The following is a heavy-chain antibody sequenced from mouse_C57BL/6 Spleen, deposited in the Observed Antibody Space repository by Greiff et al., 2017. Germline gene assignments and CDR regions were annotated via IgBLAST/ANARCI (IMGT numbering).Heavy chain of an antibody. CDR1: GFTFSSYG. Sequence: EVQVEQSGGDLVKPGGSLKLSCAASGFTFSSYGMSWVRQTPDQRLAWVATISRGGSYTNYPDSVKGRSTISRDTAKNTPYLQMSSLKSEDTAMYYGARHIYYESYDFDYWGQGTTLTVSS. J-gene: IGHJ2*01. CDR3: ARHIYYESYDFDY. V-gene: IGHV5-6*01. D-gene: IGHD2-4*01. CDR2: ISRGGSYT.